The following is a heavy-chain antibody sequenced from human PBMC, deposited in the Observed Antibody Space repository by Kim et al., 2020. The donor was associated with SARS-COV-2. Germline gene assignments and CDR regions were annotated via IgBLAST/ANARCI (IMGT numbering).Heavy chain of an antibody. Sequence: SVKVSCKASGGTFSSYAISWVRQAPGQGLEWMGRIIPILGIANYAQKFQGRVTITADKSTSTAYMELSSLRSEDTAVYYCARGGAGYYDSSGYPNWGQGTLVTVSS. V-gene: IGHV1-69*04. D-gene: IGHD3-22*01. CDR3: ARGGAGYYDSSGYPN. CDR1: GGTFSSYA. J-gene: IGHJ4*02. CDR2: IIPILGIA.